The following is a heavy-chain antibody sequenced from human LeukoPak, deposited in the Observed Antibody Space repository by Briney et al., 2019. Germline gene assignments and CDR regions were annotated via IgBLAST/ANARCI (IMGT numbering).Heavy chain of an antibody. CDR2: IYYNGST. Sequence: PSETLSLTCTVSGGSISSSVYYWGWLRQPPGKGLEWIANIYYNGSTYCNPSLKSRVTMSVDTSKNQFSLNLSSVTAADTAVYYCASLSTSFGVIISGYWGQGALVTVSS. CDR3: ASLSTSFGVIISGY. D-gene: IGHD3-3*01. V-gene: IGHV4-39*01. CDR1: GGSISSSVYY. J-gene: IGHJ4*02.